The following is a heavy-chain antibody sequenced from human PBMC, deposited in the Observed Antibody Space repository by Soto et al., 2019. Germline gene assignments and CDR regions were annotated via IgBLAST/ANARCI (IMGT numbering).Heavy chain of an antibody. CDR2: ISYDGSNK. Sequence: GGSLRLSCAASGFTFSSYAMHWVRQAPGKGLEWVAVISYDGSNKYYADSVKGRFTISRDNSKNTLYLQMNSLRAEDTAVYYCARDAGYSSSWSRAYYYYYGMDVWGQGTTVTVSS. J-gene: IGHJ6*02. V-gene: IGHV3-30-3*01. CDR1: GFTFSSYA. D-gene: IGHD6-13*01. CDR3: ARDAGYSSSWSRAYYYYYGMDV.